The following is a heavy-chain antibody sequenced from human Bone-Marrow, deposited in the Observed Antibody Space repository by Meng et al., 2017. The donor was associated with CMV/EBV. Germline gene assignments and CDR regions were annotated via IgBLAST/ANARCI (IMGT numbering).Heavy chain of an antibody. Sequence: ASVKVSCKASGYTFTSYDINWVRQATGQGLEWMGWMNPNSGNTGYAQKFQGRVTVTRNTSISTAYMELSRLRSDDTAVYYCARDTDPAARSYYYYYGMDVWGQGTTVTVSS. CDR3: ARDTDPAARSYYYYYGMDV. D-gene: IGHD6-6*01. CDR2: MNPNSGNT. V-gene: IGHV1-8*01. CDR1: GYTFTSYD. J-gene: IGHJ6*02.